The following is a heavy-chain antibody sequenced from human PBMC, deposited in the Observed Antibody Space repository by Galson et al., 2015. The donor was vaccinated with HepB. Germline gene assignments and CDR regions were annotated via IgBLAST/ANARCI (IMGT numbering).Heavy chain of an antibody. CDR2: ISGTAVRT. V-gene: IGHV3-23*01. CDR1: GFIFGNYA. Sequence: SLRLSCAASGFIFGNYAMSWVRQAPGKGLEWVSSISGTAVRTYFADSVKGRFTISRDNSKSTLYLQMNSLRAEDTAVYYCAKAFTMIVRTNWFDPWGQGTLVTVSS. J-gene: IGHJ5*02. D-gene: IGHD3-22*01. CDR3: AKAFTMIVRTNWFDP.